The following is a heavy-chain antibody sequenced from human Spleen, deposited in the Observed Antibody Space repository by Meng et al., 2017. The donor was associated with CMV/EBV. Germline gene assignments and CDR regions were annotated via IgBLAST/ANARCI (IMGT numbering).Heavy chain of an antibody. Sequence: ASVKVSCKATGYTFTSYYMQWVRQAPGQGLEWMGIINPSGGSTNYARKFQGRVTMTRDTSTSTVYMELSSLRSEDTAVYFCARILYGGNPPFDYWGQGTLVTVSS. V-gene: IGHV1-46*01. D-gene: IGHD4-23*01. CDR1: GYTFTSYY. CDR2: INPSGGST. CDR3: ARILYGGNPPFDY. J-gene: IGHJ4*02.